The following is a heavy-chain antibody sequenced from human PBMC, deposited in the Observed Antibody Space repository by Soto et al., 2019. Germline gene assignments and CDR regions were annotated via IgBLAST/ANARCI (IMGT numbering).Heavy chain of an antibody. V-gene: IGHV3-74*01. CDR1: GFILSSYW. J-gene: IGHJ2*01. Sequence: EVQLVESGGGLVQPGGSLRLSCAASGFILSSYWMHWVRQVPGKGLVWVSRITNDGSSTSYADSVNGRLTISRDNAKNTLYLQMNSLRAEDTAVYYCARGMQGSRYFDLWGRGTRVTVSS. CDR2: ITNDGSST. CDR3: ARGMQGSRYFDL.